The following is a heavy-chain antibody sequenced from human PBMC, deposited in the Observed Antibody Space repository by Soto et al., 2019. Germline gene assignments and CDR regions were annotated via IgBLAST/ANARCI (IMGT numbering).Heavy chain of an antibody. CDR3: AKSTGGTANGMGV. CDR2: ISWNSGTI. J-gene: IGHJ6*02. V-gene: IGHV3-9*01. Sequence: EVPVVESGGGLVQPGRSLRLSCAASGFSFDDYDMHWVRQAPGKGLEWVSGISWNSGTIGYADSVKGRFTISRDNAKNSLCLQMNSLRAEDTALYYCAKSTGGTANGMGVWGQGTTVTVSS. D-gene: IGHD2-8*02. CDR1: GFSFDDYD.